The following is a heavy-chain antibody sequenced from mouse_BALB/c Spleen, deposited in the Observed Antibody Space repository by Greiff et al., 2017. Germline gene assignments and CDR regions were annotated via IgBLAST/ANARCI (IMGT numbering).Heavy chain of an antibody. J-gene: IGHJ3*01. Sequence: VQLQESGAELARPGASVKMSCKASGYTFTSYTMHWVKQRPGQGLEWIGYINPSSGYTNYNQKFKDKATLTADKSSSTAYMQLSSLTSEDSAVYYCARGAARATAWFAYWGQGTLVTVSA. CDR1: GYTFTSYT. V-gene: IGHV1-4*01. CDR2: INPSSGYT. CDR3: ARGAARATAWFAY. D-gene: IGHD3-1*01.